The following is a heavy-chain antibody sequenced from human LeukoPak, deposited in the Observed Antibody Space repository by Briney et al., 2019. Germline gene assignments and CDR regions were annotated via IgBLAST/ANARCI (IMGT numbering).Heavy chain of an antibody. J-gene: IGHJ4*02. CDR3: ARSQSPGIVGAQAFDY. V-gene: IGHV3-48*01. D-gene: IGHD1-26*01. Sequence: GGSLRLSCAASGFTFSSYAMHWVRQAPGKGLEWVSYISSSSSTIYYADSVKGRFTISRDNAKNSLYLQMNSLRAEDTAVYYCARSQSPGIVGAQAFDYWGQGTLVTVSS. CDR1: GFTFSSYA. CDR2: ISSSSSTI.